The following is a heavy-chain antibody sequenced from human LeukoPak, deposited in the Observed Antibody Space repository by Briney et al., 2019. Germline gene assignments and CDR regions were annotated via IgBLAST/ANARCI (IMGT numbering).Heavy chain of an antibody. J-gene: IGHJ4*02. D-gene: IGHD1-20*01. V-gene: IGHV3-23*01. CDR1: GIIFSSYA. Sequence: PGGSLRLSRVASGIIFSSYAMNWVRQAPGKGLEWVSAINGNGGSTYYADSVKGRFTISRDNSKNALYLQMNGLRAEDTAVYYCAKDLNWSPLGFDYWGQGTLVTVSS. CDR2: INGNGGST. CDR3: AKDLNWSPLGFDY.